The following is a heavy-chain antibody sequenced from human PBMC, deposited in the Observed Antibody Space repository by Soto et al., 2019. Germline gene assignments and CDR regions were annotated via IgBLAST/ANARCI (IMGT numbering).Heavy chain of an antibody. D-gene: IGHD2-15*01. CDR1: GFTFSNAW. CDR3: TTERRGLAFDY. J-gene: IGHJ4*02. V-gene: IGHV3-15*01. Sequence: LRLSCAASGFTFSNAWMSWVRQAPGKGLEWVGRIKSKTDGGTTDYAAPVKGRFTISRDDSKNTLYLQMNSLKIEDTAVYYCTTERRGLAFDYWGQGTLVTVSS. CDR2: IKSKTDGGTT.